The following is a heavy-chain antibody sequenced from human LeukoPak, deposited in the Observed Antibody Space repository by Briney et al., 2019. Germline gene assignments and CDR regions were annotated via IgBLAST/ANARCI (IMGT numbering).Heavy chain of an antibody. CDR1: GGSISSYY. J-gene: IGHJ4*02. D-gene: IGHD3-10*01. CDR2: IYYSGST. Sequence: SETLSLTCTVSGGSISSYYWSWIRQPPGKGVEWIGYIYYSGSTNYNPSLKSRVTISVDTSKNQFSLNLSSVTAADTAVYYCASRYGSGSYGFDYWGQGTLVTVSS. CDR3: ASRYGSGSYGFDY. V-gene: IGHV4-59*01.